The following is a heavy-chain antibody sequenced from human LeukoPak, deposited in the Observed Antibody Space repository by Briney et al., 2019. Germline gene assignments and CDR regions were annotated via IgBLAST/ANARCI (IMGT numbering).Heavy chain of an antibody. CDR3: ARGGDYGDYIQWFDP. CDR2: ISSSSSYI. CDR1: GFTFSSYS. Sequence: GGSLRLSCAASGFTFSSYSVNWVRQAPGKGLEWVSSISSSSSYIYYADSVKGRFTISRDNAKNSLYLQMNSLRAEDTAVYYCARGGDYGDYIQWFDPWGQGTLVTVSS. J-gene: IGHJ5*02. V-gene: IGHV3-21*01. D-gene: IGHD4-17*01.